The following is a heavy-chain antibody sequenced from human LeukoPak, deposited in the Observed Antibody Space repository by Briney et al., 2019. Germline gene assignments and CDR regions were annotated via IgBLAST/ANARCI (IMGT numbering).Heavy chain of an antibody. D-gene: IGHD3-10*01. Sequence: PSETLSLTCTVSGGSISSNTYYWSWIRQPPGKGLEWIGYIYYSGSTYYNPSLKSRVTISVDTSKNQFSLKLSSVTAADTAVYYCARRAVSMVREKNWFDPWGQGTLVTVSS. CDR1: GGSISSNTYY. V-gene: IGHV4-31*03. CDR3: ARRAVSMVREKNWFDP. J-gene: IGHJ5*02. CDR2: IYYSGST.